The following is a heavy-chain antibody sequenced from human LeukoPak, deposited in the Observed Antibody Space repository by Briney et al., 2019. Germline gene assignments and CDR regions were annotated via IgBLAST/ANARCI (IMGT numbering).Heavy chain of an antibody. V-gene: IGHV1-18*01. Sequence: ASVNVSCKPSGYTFTTYGISWLRQAPGQGLEWMGRINADNGNTHFAQKFQGRVTLTTGRSRSLAYMELRSLTSDDTAVYYCARDWPAVITDHWGQGRLVIVSS. CDR3: ARDWPAVITDH. CDR1: GYTFTTYG. CDR2: INADNGNT. J-gene: IGHJ4*02. D-gene: IGHD2-21*01.